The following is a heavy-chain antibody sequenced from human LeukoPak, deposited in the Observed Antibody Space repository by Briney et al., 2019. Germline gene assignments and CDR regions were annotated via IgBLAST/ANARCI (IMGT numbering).Heavy chain of an antibody. CDR3: ARDGYDSSGYYD. CDR2: ISSSSSYI. J-gene: IGHJ4*02. Sequence: GGSLRLSCAASGFTFSSYSMNWVRQAPGKGLEWVSSISSSSSYIYYADSVKGRFTISRDNAKNSLYLQMNSLRAEDTALYYCARDGYDSSGYYDWGQGTLVTVSS. D-gene: IGHD3-22*01. V-gene: IGHV3-21*04. CDR1: GFTFSSYS.